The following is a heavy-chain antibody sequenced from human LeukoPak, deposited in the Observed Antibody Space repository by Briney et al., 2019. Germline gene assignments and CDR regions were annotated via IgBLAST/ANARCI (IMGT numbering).Heavy chain of an antibody. CDR2: IYSGGST. J-gene: IGHJ4*02. CDR1: GFTVSSNY. CDR3: ASRYYGSGSLIDY. Sequence: GGSLRLSCAASGFTVSSNYMSWVRQAPGKGLEWVSVIYSGGSTYYADSVKGRFTISRDNPKNTLYLQMNSLRAEDTAVYYCASRYYGSGSLIDYWGQGTLVTVSS. D-gene: IGHD3-10*01. V-gene: IGHV3-66*01.